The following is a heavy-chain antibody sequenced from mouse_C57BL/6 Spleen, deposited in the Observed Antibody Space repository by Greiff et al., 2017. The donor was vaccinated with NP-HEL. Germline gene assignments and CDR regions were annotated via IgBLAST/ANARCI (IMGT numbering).Heavy chain of an antibody. CDR2: IDPSDSYT. CDR3: ARWEGSSYAWFAY. J-gene: IGHJ3*01. Sequence: QVQLQQPGAELVMPGASVKLSCKASGYTFTSYWMHWVKQRPGQGLEWIGEIDPSDSYTNYNQKFKGKSTLTVDKSSSTAYMQLSSLTSEDSAVYFCARWEGSSYAWFAYWGQGTLVTVSA. D-gene: IGHD1-1*01. V-gene: IGHV1-69*01. CDR1: GYTFTSYW.